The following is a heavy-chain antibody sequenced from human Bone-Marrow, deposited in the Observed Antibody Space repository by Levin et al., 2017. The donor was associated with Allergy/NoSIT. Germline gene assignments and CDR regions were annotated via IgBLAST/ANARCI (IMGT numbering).Heavy chain of an antibody. Sequence: RGESLKISCAASGFTFSSYWMHWVRQAPGKGLVWVSRINSDGISTTYADSVKGRFTISRDNAKNTLYLQMSSLRAEDTAVYYCATERAGERYFDYWGQGTLVTVSS. CDR3: ATERAGERYFDY. D-gene: IGHD3-10*01. J-gene: IGHJ4*02. CDR2: INSDGIST. V-gene: IGHV3-74*01. CDR1: GFTFSSYW.